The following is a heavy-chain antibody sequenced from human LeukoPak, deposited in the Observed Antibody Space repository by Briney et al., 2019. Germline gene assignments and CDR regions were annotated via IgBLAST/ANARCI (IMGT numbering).Heavy chain of an antibody. V-gene: IGHV4-39*07. J-gene: IGHJ5*02. CDR3: ARESPFVVVPAAIWERGYSWFDP. D-gene: IGHD2-2*02. CDR2: IYYSGST. Sequence: SSETLSLTCTVSGGSISSSSYYWGWIRQPPGKGLEWIGSIYYSGSTNYNPSLKSRVTISVDTSKNQFSLKLSSVTAADTAVYYCARESPFVVVPAAIWERGYSWFDPWGQGTLVTVSS. CDR1: GGSISSSSYY.